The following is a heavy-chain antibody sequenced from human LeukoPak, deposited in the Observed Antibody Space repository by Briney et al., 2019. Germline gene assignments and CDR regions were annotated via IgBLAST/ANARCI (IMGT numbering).Heavy chain of an antibody. CDR2: ISGDGGST. CDR3: AKDSISSGWYGLFDP. CDR1: GFTFDDYA. D-gene: IGHD6-19*01. J-gene: IGHJ5*02. V-gene: IGHV3-43*02. Sequence: GGSLRLSCAASGFTFDDYAMHWVRQVPGKGLEWVSLISGDGGSTYYADSVKGRFTISRDNSKNSLYLQMNSLRTEDTALYYCAKDSISSGWYGLFDPWGQGTLVTVSS.